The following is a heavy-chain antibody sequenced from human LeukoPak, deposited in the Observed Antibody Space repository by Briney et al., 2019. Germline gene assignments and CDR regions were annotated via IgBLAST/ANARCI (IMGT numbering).Heavy chain of an antibody. CDR1: GGSISSYY. CDR3: ARGERVYSGYDYVAVAVQFDY. CDR2: IYYSGST. D-gene: IGHD5-12*01. J-gene: IGHJ4*02. Sequence: SETLSLTCNVSGGSISSYYWSWIRQPPGKGLEWIGYIYYSGSTNYNPSLKSRVTISVDTSKNQFSLKLSSVTAADTAGYYCARGERVYSGYDYVAVAVQFDYWGQGTLVTVSS. V-gene: IGHV4-59*01.